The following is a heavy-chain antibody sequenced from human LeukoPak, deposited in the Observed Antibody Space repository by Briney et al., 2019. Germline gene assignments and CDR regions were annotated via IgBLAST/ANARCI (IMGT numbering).Heavy chain of an antibody. V-gene: IGHV3-7*01. CDR3: ARGSKSQYYFDY. CDR1: GFTFNNYW. J-gene: IGHJ4*02. CDR2: IKQDGSEK. Sequence: GGSLRLSCAASGFTFNNYWMTWVRQAPGKGLEWVANIKQDGSEKYYVDSVKGRFTISRDNAKNSLYLQMNSLRVEDTAVYYCARGSKSQYYFDYWGQGTLVTVSS.